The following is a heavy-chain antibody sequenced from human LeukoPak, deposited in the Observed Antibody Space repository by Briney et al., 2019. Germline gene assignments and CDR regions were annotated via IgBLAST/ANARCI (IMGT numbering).Heavy chain of an antibody. CDR1: GGSVSSGDYY. D-gene: IGHD4-23*01. CDR2: IYYSGST. Sequence: PSQTLSLTCTVSGGSVSSGDYYWSWIRQPPGKGLEWIGYIYYSGSTYYNPSLKSRVTISVDTSKNQFSLKLSSVTAADTAVYYCARDLLNEGNHLDYWGQGTLVTVSS. V-gene: IGHV4-30-4*01. J-gene: IGHJ4*02. CDR3: ARDLLNEGNHLDY.